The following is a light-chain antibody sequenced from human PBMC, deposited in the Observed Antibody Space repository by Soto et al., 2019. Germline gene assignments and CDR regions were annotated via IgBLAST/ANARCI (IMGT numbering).Light chain of an antibody. Sequence: VLTQSPGTLSLSPGERATFSCRASQSISSISLAWYQHKPGQAPRLLIYGASSRATGIPHRFSGSGSGTDVTLTISRLEPEDCGVYYCQQYGGSPPYTLGQGTRLEIK. CDR2: GAS. V-gene: IGKV3-20*01. CDR3: QQYGGSPPYT. CDR1: QSISSIS. J-gene: IGKJ2*01.